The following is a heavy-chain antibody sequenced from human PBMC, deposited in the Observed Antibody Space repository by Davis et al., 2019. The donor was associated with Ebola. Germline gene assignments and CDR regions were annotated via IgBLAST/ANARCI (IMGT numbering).Heavy chain of an antibody. CDR3: ARGIITVPSSRFALEM. CDR1: GFSFEDYA. J-gene: IGHJ3*02. D-gene: IGHD3-10*01. CDR2: ISWNSDGV. Sequence: SLKISCVGSGFSFEDYAMHWVRQIAGKGLEWVASISWNSDGVGYADFVEGRFSISKDDGKKSVHLQMDSLRAEDTALYYFARGIITVPSSRFALEMWGQGTLVTVSS. V-gene: IGHV3-9*01.